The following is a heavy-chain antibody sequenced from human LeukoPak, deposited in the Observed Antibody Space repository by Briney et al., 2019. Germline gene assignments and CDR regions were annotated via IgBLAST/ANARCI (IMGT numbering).Heavy chain of an antibody. CDR3: AKGPDLGSGSYFFDY. V-gene: IGHV3-30*02. J-gene: IGHJ4*02. Sequence: GGSLRLSCAASGFTFSSYGMHWVRQAPGKGLEWVAFIRYDGSNKYYADSVKGRFTISRDNSKNTLYLQMNSLRAEDTAVYYSAKGPDLGSGSYFFDYWGQGTLVTVSS. D-gene: IGHD3-10*01. CDR1: GFTFSSYG. CDR2: IRYDGSNK.